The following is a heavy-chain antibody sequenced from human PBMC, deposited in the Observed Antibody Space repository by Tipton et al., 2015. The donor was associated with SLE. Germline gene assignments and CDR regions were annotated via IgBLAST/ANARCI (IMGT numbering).Heavy chain of an antibody. CDR3: ARALPSYDFWTGSAPTDYYYYMDV. CDR2: IYYSGST. D-gene: IGHD3/OR15-3a*01. V-gene: IGHV4-31*03. Sequence: TLSLTCTVSGGSINSGSYYWSWIRQHPGKGLEWIGYIYYSGSTYYNPSLKSRVTISVDTSKNQFSLKLSSVTAADTAVYYCARALPSYDFWTGSAPTDYYYYMDVWGKGTTVTVSS. J-gene: IGHJ6*03. CDR1: GGSINSGSYY.